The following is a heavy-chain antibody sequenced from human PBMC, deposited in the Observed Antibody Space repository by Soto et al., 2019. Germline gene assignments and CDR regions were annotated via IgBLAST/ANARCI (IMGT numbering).Heavy chain of an antibody. J-gene: IGHJ4*02. D-gene: IGHD2-15*01. CDR2: ISAYNGNT. Sequence: ASVKVSFKASGYTFTSYGISWVRQAPGQGLEWMGWISAYNGNTNYAQKLQGRVTMTTDTSTSTAYMELRSLRSDDTAVYYCARVGYCSGGSCYGSGTQGAHWGQGTLVTFSS. V-gene: IGHV1-18*01. CDR3: ARVGYCSGGSCYGSGTQGAH. CDR1: GYTFTSYG.